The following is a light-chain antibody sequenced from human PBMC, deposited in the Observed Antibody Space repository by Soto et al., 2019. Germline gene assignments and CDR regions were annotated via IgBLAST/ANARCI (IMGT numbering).Light chain of an antibody. V-gene: IGLV1-40*01. Sequence: QSVLTQPPSVSGAPGQRVTISCTGSSSNIGAGYDVHWYQQLPGKAPKLLIYGNSNRPSGVPDRFSGSKSGTSASLAITGLQAEEEADYYCQSYDSSLSGYVFGTGTKLTVL. J-gene: IGLJ1*01. CDR1: SSNIGAGYD. CDR3: QSYDSSLSGYV. CDR2: GNS.